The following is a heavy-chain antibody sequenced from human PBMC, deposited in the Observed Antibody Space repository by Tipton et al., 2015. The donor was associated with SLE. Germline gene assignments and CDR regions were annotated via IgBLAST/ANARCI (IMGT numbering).Heavy chain of an antibody. CDR2: ISSSSSYI. D-gene: IGHD1-14*01. CDR1: GFTFSSYS. V-gene: IGHV3-21*01. CDR3: ARDTAERVFDY. Sequence: GSLRLSCAASGFTFSSYSMNWVRQAPGKGLEWVSSISSSSSYIYYADSVKGRFTISRDNAKNSLYLQMNSLRVEDTAVYYCARDTAERVFDYWGQGTLVTVSS. J-gene: IGHJ4*02.